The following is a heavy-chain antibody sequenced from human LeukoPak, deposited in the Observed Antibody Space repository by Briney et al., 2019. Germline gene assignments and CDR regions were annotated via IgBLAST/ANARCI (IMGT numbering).Heavy chain of an antibody. CDR1: GYTFTGYY. D-gene: IGHD2-15*01. CDR3: ARIKCSGGSCYQAAFD. Sequence: ASVKVSCKASGYTFTGYYMHWVRQAPGQGLEWMGWINPNSGGTNYAQKFQDRVTMTRDTSISTAYMELSRLRSDDTAVYYCARIKCSGGSCYQAAFDWGQGTLVIVSS. V-gene: IGHV1-2*02. CDR2: INPNSGGT. J-gene: IGHJ4*02.